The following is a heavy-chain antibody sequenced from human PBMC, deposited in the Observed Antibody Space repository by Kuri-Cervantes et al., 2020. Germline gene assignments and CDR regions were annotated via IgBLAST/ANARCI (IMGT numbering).Heavy chain of an antibody. CDR2: ISYDGGNK. CDR3: ARCTVAGHFDY. J-gene: IGHJ4*02. CDR1: GFTFSSYA. D-gene: IGHD6-19*01. Sequence: GESMKISCAASGFTFSSYAMHWVRQAPGKGLEWVAVISYDGGNKYYADSVKGRFTISRDNSKNTLYLQMNSLRAEDTAVYYCARCTVAGHFDYWGQGTLVTVSS. V-gene: IGHV3-30-3*01.